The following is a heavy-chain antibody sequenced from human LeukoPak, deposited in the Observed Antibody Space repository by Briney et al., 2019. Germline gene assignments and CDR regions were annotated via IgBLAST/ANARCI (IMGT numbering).Heavy chain of an antibody. Sequence: GGSLRLSCAASGFTFNSYWMNWVRQAPGKGLEWVANIKRDGSEKYYVDSVKGRFTISRDNAKNSLDLQMNSLRVEDTAVYYCATEGLQPFLFDYWGQGTLVTVSS. J-gene: IGHJ4*02. CDR1: GFTFNSYW. CDR3: ATEGLQPFLFDY. D-gene: IGHD5-24*01. CDR2: IKRDGSEK. V-gene: IGHV3-7*03.